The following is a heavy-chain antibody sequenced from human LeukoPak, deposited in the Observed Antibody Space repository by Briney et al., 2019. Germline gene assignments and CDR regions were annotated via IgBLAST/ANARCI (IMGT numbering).Heavy chain of an antibody. Sequence: PGGSLRLSCAASGFTVSSNYMSWVRQAPGKGLEWVSVIYSGGSTYYADSVKGRFTISRDNSKNTLYLQMNSLRAEDTAVYYCARVASPFGVVISNWFDPWGQGTLVTVTS. CDR3: ARVASPFGVVISNWFDP. J-gene: IGHJ5*02. D-gene: IGHD3-3*01. CDR1: GFTVSSNY. V-gene: IGHV3-53*01. CDR2: IYSGGST.